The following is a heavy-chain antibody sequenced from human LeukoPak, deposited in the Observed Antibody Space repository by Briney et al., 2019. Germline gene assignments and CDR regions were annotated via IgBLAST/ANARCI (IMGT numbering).Heavy chain of an antibody. Sequence: ASVQVSCKASGYTFISYGINWVRQAPGQGLEWMGWINTDSGNPTYAQGFTGRFVFSLDSSVSTAYLQISNLMPEDTAKYYCAREILRFDIWGQGTMVIVSS. CDR1: GYTFISYG. J-gene: IGHJ3*02. V-gene: IGHV7-4-1*02. CDR3: AREILRFDI. CDR2: INTDSGNP.